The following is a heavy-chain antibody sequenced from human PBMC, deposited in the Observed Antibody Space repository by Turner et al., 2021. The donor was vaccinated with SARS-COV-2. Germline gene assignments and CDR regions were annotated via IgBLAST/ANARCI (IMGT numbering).Heavy chain of an antibody. CDR2: TYYSGSA. J-gene: IGHJ4*02. CDR1: GDAIRDTPYF. V-gene: IGHV4-31*03. Sequence: HVHLQESGPGLVRHSETLSLTCSVTGDAIRDTPYFWSWIRQQPGKALEWVGYTYYSGSAKYKSSLKSRASISVDTSKNVISLNLRSVTAADTAVYYCARDASRSPPDYWGQGTLVIVSS. CDR3: ARDASRSPPDY.